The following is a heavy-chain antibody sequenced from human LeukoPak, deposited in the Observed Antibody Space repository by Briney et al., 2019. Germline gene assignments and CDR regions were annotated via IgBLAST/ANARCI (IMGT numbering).Heavy chain of an antibody. CDR1: GFTFSTYA. Sequence: PGGSLRLSCAASGFTFSTYAMSWVRQAPGKGLEWVSVIYSGGSTYYADSVTGRFTISRDNSKNTLYLQMNSLRAEDTAVYYCARAEAGGAFDIWGQGTMVTVSS. J-gene: IGHJ3*02. CDR2: IYSGGST. CDR3: ARAEAGGAFDI. D-gene: IGHD1-26*01. V-gene: IGHV3-66*02.